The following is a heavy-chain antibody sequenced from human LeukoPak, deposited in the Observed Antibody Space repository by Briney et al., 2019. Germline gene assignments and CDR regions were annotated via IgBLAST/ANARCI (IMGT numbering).Heavy chain of an antibody. D-gene: IGHD2-2*02. J-gene: IGHJ3*02. CDR2: ISYDGSNK. CDR3: AREANTSAFDI. Sequence: PGGSLRLSCAASGFTFSSYAMHWVRQAPGKGLEWVAVISYDGSNKYYADSVKGRFTISRDNSKNTLYLQMNSLRAEDTAVYYSAREANTSAFDIWGQGTMVTVSS. CDR1: GFTFSSYA. V-gene: IGHV3-30-3*01.